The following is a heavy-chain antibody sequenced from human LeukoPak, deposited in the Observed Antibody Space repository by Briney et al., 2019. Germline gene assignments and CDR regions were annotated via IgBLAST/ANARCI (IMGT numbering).Heavy chain of an antibody. V-gene: IGHV3-23*01. CDR2: ISGSCDTT. D-gene: IGHD4-17*01. Sequence: GGSLRLSCTASGFTFSSYSMSWVRQGPGTGLEWVSAISGSCDTTFYADSVKGRFTISRDNSKKTLYLQVNSLRAEDTAVYFCAKELTTERTPGVDSWGQGTLVTVS. CDR3: AKELTTERTPGVDS. CDR1: GFTFSSYS. J-gene: IGHJ4*02.